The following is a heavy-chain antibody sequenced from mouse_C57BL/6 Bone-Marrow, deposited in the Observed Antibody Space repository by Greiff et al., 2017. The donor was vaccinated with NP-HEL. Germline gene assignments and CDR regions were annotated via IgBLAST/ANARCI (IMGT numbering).Heavy chain of an antibody. V-gene: IGHV5-9-1*02. Sequence: EVKLMESGAGLVKPGGSLKLSCAASGFTFSSYAMSWVRQTPEKRLEWVAYISSGGDYIYYADNARNTLYLQMSSLKSEDTAMYYCTRDNLDYAMDYWGQGTSVTVSS. CDR1: GFTFSSYA. CDR3: TRDNLDYAMDY. CDR2: ISSGGDYI. D-gene: IGHD1-3*01. J-gene: IGHJ4*01.